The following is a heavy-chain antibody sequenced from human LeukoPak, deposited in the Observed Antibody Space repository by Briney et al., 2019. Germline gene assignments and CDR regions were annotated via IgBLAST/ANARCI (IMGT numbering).Heavy chain of an antibody. V-gene: IGHV4-34*01. Sequence: SETLSLTCAVYGGSFSGYYWSWIRQPPGKGLEWIGEINHSGSTNYNPSLKSRVTISVDTSKNQFSLKLSSVTAADTAVYYCARAFYSSSWYSYYYGMDVWGQGTTVTVSS. CDR3: ARAFYSSSWYSYYYGMDV. J-gene: IGHJ6*02. CDR2: INHSGST. D-gene: IGHD6-13*01. CDR1: GGSFSGYY.